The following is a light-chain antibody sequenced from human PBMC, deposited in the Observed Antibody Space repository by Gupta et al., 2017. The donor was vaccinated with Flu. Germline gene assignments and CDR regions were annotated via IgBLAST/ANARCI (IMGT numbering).Light chain of an antibody. CDR2: AAS. V-gene: IGKV1-39*01. J-gene: IGKJ1*01. CDR3: QQSYSNPRR. Sequence: DIQMTQSPSSLSASVGDRVTITCRASQSISSYLNWYQQKPGKAPKLLIYAASSLQSGVPSRFSGSGSGTDFTLTISSLQPEDFATYYCQQSYSNPRRFGQGTKVEIK. CDR1: QSISSY.